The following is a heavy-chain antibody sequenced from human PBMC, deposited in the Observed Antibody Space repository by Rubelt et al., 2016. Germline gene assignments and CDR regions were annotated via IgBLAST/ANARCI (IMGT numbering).Heavy chain of an antibody. Sequence: QVQLVQSGAVLKKPGASVKVSCKVSGDPLSVFSIHWVRPPPGKGLEWMGIIDPRGGSTSYAQKFQGRVTMTRDTSTSTVYMELSSLRAEDTAVYYCARNHYSSSWYLNPWGQGTLVTVSS. J-gene: IGHJ5*02. CDR1: GDPLSVFS. V-gene: IGHV1-46*01. CDR3: ARNHYSSSWYLNP. D-gene: IGHD6-13*01. CDR2: IDPRGGST.